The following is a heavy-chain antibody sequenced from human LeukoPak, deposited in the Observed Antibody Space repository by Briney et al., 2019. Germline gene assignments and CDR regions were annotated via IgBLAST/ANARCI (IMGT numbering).Heavy chain of an antibody. D-gene: IGHD5-12*01. J-gene: IGHJ4*02. CDR1: GFTFGDYA. CDR3: TRMIVATVPSKLPFDY. Sequence: GGSLRLSCTASGFTFGDYAMSWFRQAPGKGLEWVGFIRSKAYGGTTEYAASVKGRFTISRDDSKSIAYLQMNSLKTEDTAVYYCTRMIVATVPSKLPFDYWGQGTLVTVSS. V-gene: IGHV3-49*03. CDR2: IRSKAYGGTT.